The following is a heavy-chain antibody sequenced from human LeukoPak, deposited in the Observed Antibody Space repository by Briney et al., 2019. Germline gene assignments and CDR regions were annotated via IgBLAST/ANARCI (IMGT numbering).Heavy chain of an antibody. CDR1: GFTFSSYG. J-gene: IGHJ4*02. V-gene: IGHV3-33*01. CDR3: ARDSVRGQQLGDFDY. Sequence: GGSLRLSCAASGFTFSSYGMHWVRQAPGKGLEWVAVIWYDGSNENYADSVKGRFIISRDNSKNTLYLQMNNLRVEDTAVYYCARDSVRGQQLGDFDYWGQGTLVTVSS. CDR2: IWYDGSNE. D-gene: IGHD6-13*01.